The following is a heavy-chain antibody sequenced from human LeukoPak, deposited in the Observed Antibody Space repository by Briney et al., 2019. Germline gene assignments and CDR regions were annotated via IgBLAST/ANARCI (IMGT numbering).Heavy chain of an antibody. CDR1: GFTVSSNY. V-gene: IGHV3-66*02. D-gene: IGHD6-13*01. J-gene: IGHJ6*02. Sequence: GGSLRLSCAASGFTVSSNYMSWVRQAPGKGLEWVSVIYRGGSTYYADSVKGRFTISRDNSKNTLYLQMNSLRAEDTAVYYCARGDSSSWKNYYYYYGMDVWGQGTTVTVSS. CDR2: IYRGGST. CDR3: ARGDSSSWKNYYYYYGMDV.